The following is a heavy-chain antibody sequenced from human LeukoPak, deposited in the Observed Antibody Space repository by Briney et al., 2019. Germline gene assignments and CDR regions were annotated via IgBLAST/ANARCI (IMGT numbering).Heavy chain of an antibody. Sequence: GGSLRLSCAASGFTVSSNYMSWVRQAPGKGLEWVSVIYSGGSTYYADSVKGRFTISRDNSKNTLYLQMSSLRAEDTAVYYCARSRSGYSAFDIWGQGTMVTVSS. V-gene: IGHV3-66*01. CDR2: IYSGGST. J-gene: IGHJ3*02. D-gene: IGHD3-22*01. CDR1: GFTVSSNY. CDR3: ARSRSGYSAFDI.